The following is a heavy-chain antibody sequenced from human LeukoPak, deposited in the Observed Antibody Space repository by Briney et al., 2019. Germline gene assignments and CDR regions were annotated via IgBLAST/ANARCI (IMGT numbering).Heavy chain of an antibody. CDR2: ISASGGST. D-gene: IGHD4-4*01. CDR3: AKERYSNYNCFDY. Sequence: GGSLRLSCAASGFTFSSYVMSWVRQAPGKGLEWVSGISASGGSTYYADSVKGRFTISRDNSKNTLYLQMNSLRAEDTVVYYCAKERYSNYNCFDYWGQGTLVTVSS. V-gene: IGHV3-23*01. CDR1: GFTFSSYV. J-gene: IGHJ4*02.